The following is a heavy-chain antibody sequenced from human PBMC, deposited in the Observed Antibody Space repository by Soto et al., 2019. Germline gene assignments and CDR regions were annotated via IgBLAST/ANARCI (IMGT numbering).Heavy chain of an antibody. V-gene: IGHV4-4*02. CDR2: IYHSGST. J-gene: IGHJ5*02. D-gene: IGHD6-6*01. CDR3: ARDWHKQLGGWWFDP. Sequence: SETLSLTCAVSGGSTSSSNGWSWVRQPPGKWLEWIGEIYHSGSTNYNPSLKSRVTIAVDKSKNQFSLKLSSVTAADTAVYYCARDWHKQLGGWWFDPWGQGTLVTVSS. CDR1: GGSTSSSNG.